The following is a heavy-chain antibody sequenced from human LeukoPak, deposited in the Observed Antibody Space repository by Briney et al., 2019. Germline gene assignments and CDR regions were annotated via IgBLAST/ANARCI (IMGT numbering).Heavy chain of an antibody. CDR2: FYYSGST. CDR3: ARTITMTPTYYYYMDV. Sequence: SETLSLTCTVSGGSISSYYWSWIRQPPGKGLDWIGYFYYSGSTNYNPSLKSRVTISVDTSKNQFSLKLSSVTAADTAVYYCARTITMTPTYYYYMDVWGKGTTVTVSS. CDR1: GGSISSYY. D-gene: IGHD3-22*01. J-gene: IGHJ6*03. V-gene: IGHV4-59*01.